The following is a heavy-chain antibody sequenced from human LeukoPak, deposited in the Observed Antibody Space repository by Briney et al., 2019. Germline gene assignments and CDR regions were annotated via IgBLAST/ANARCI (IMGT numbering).Heavy chain of an antibody. Sequence: GGALRLSCAAPGFTFTTYAMSWVRQAPGKGLEWVSTISGSGGSTYYADSVKGRFSISRDNSKRTVCLQINNLRGEDTATYFCAKERFSEFDYWGQGILVTVSS. CDR2: ISGSGGST. CDR3: AKERFSEFDY. V-gene: IGHV3-23*01. CDR1: GFTFTTYA. D-gene: IGHD3-3*01. J-gene: IGHJ4*02.